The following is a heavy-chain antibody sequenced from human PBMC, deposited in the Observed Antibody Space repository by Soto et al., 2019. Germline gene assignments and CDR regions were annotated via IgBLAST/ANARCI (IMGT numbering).Heavy chain of an antibody. Sequence: QLQLQESGPGLVKPSGTLSLTCTVSGGSISSSSYYWGWIRQPPGKGLEWIGSIYYSGSTYYNPSLKSRVTISVDTSKNQFSLKLSSVTAADTAVYYCARQGTGDYFDYWGQGTLVTVSS. J-gene: IGHJ4*02. CDR3: ARQGTGDYFDY. V-gene: IGHV4-39*01. D-gene: IGHD1-1*01. CDR2: IYYSGST. CDR1: GGSISSSSYY.